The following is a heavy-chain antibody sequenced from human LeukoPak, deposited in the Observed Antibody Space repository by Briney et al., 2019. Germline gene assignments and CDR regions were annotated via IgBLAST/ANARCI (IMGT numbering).Heavy chain of an antibody. CDR2: ISYDGSNK. J-gene: IGHJ4*02. D-gene: IGHD3-10*01. V-gene: IGHV3-30*04. CDR3: ARDMRSITMVRGAKTFDY. Sequence: GRSLRLSCAASGFTFSSHAMHWVRQAPGKGLEWVAVISYDGSNKYYADSVKGRFTISRDNSKNTLYLQMNSLRAEDTAVYYCARDMRSITMVRGAKTFDYWGQGTLVTVSS. CDR1: GFTFSSHA.